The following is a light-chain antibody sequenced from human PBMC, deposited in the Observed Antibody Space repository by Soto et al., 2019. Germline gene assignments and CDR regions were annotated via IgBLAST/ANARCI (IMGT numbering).Light chain of an antibody. J-gene: IGKJ1*01. CDR3: QQYGSSPRT. CDR1: QSVSSSY. V-gene: IGKV3-20*01. CDR2: DAS. Sequence: ENVLTQSPGTLSLSPGGRATLSCRASQSVSSSYLAWYQQKPGQAPRLLIYDASSRATGIPDRFSGSGSGTDFTLTISRLEPEDFAVYFCQQYGSSPRTFGQGTKVEIK.